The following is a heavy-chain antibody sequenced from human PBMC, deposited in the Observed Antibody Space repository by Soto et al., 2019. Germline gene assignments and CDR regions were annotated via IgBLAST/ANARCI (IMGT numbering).Heavy chain of an antibody. V-gene: IGHV1-69*06. D-gene: IGHD2-21*02. J-gene: IGHJ4*02. CDR2: IIPLFGTA. CDR3: ASKAACGGDCYAFDS. CDR1: GGIFSSNT. Sequence: QVYLVQSGAEVKKPGSLVKISCKASGGIFSSNTINWVRQAAGQGLEWMGGIIPLFGTANYAEKFQGRVTITADKSTKTEYMELTSLRSEDTAVYYCASKAACGGDCYAFDSWGQGTLVTVSS.